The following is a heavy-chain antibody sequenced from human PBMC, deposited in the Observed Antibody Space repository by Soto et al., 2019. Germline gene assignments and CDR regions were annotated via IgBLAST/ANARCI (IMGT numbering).Heavy chain of an antibody. D-gene: IGHD4-17*01. CDR1: GGSISSGGYY. V-gene: IGHV4-31*03. Sequence: SETLSLTCTVSGGSISSGGYYWSWIRQHPGKGLEWIGYIYYSGSTYYNPSLKSRVTISVDTSKNQFSLKLSSVIAADTAVYYCARVSYGGNSGDGLREIDYWGQGTLVTVSS. J-gene: IGHJ4*02. CDR2: IYYSGST. CDR3: ARVSYGGNSGDGLREIDY.